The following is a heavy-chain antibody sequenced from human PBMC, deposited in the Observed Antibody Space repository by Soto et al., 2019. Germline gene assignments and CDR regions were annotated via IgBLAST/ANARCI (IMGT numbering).Heavy chain of an antibody. J-gene: IGHJ4*02. D-gene: IGHD6-19*01. CDR3: AIPSRLTVTGPDY. CDR1: GFTFSNYA. CDR2: ISGDSGST. V-gene: IGHV3-23*01. Sequence: EVQLLESGGGLVQPGGSLRLSCAASGFTFSNYAMSWVRQAPGKGLEWVSAISGDSGSTYYADSVKGRFTISRDNSKNTLYLQMNSLRAEDTAVYYCAIPSRLTVTGPDYWGQGTLVTVSS.